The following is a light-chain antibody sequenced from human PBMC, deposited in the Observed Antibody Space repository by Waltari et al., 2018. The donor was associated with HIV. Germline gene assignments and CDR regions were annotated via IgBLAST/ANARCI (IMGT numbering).Light chain of an antibody. Sequence: VMTQSPATLSVSPGVRATLSCRASQSVGSYLAWYQQKPGQAPRLLIYGASTRATGIPTRFSGSGSETEFTLTISSLQSEDLAVYYCHQYNKWPRGTFGGGTKVEV. V-gene: IGKV3-15*01. CDR2: GAS. J-gene: IGKJ4*01. CDR3: HQYNKWPRGT. CDR1: QSVGSY.